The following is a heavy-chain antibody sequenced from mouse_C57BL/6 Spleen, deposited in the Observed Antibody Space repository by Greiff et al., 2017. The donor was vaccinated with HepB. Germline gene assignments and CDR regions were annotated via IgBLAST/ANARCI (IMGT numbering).Heavy chain of an antibody. J-gene: IGHJ4*01. Sequence: EVQLQQSGPELVKPGASVKIPCKASGYTFTDYNMDWVKQSHGKSLEWIGDINPNNGGTIYNQKFKGKATLTVDKSSSTAYMELRSLTSEHTAVYYCARAPTNYYGSSPYYYAMDYWGQGTSVTVSS. D-gene: IGHD1-1*01. CDR2: INPNNGGT. V-gene: IGHV1-18*01. CDR3: ARAPTNYYGSSPYYYAMDY. CDR1: GYTFTDYN.